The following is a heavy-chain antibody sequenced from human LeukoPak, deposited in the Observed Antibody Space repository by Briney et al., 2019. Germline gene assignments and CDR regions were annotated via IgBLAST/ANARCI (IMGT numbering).Heavy chain of an antibody. CDR1: GGSISSNY. V-gene: IGHV3-66*01. CDR2: IYSGGST. CDR3: ARDRGSGWSDAFDI. D-gene: IGHD6-19*01. J-gene: IGHJ3*02. Sequence: ETLSLTCTVSGGSISSNYMSWVRQAPGKGLEWVSVIYSGGSTYYADSVKGRFTISRDNSKNTLYLQMNSLRAEDAAVYYCARDRGSGWSDAFDIWGQGTMVTVSS.